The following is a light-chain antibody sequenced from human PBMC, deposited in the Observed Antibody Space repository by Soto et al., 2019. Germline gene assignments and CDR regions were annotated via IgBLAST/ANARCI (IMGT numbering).Light chain of an antibody. J-gene: IGKJ1*01. Sequence: DIQMTQSPSSLSASAGDRVTITCRASQGIRSDLGWYQQKPGKAPKRLIYAASSLQSGVPSRFSGSGSGTEFPLTISSLQPEDFATYYCIQNNSYPWTFGQGTKVEIK. CDR2: AAS. V-gene: IGKV1-17*01. CDR3: IQNNSYPWT. CDR1: QGIRSD.